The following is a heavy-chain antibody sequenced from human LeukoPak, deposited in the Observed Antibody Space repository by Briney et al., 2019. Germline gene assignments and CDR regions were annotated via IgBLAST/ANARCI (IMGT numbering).Heavy chain of an antibody. CDR1: GGSFSGYY. V-gene: IGHV4-34*01. D-gene: IGHD5-12*01. CDR3: AVGGYSY. CDR2: INHSGST. J-gene: IGHJ4*02. Sequence: SETLSLTCAVYGGSFSGYYWGWIRQPPGKGLEWIGEINHSGSTNYNPSLKSRVTISVDTSKNQFSLKLSSVTAADTAVYYCAVGGYSYWGQGTLVTVSS.